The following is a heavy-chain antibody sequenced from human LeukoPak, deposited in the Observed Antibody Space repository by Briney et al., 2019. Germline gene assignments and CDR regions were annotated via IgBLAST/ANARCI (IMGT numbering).Heavy chain of an antibody. Sequence: GGSLRLSCAASGFTFSNYAMHWVCQAPGKGLEWVALILYDGNNKYYADSVKGRFTISRDNSKNTLLLQMNSLRAEDTAVYYCARSYSSSQSNCFDPWGQGTLVTVSS. CDR2: ILYDGNNK. D-gene: IGHD6-13*01. CDR3: ARSYSSSQSNCFDP. J-gene: IGHJ5*02. CDR1: GFTFSNYA. V-gene: IGHV3-30*14.